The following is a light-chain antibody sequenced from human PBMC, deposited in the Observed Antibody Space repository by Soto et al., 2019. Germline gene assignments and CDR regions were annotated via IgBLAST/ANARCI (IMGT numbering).Light chain of an antibody. CDR1: QSTNAH. CDR3: QQYNTWLWT. J-gene: IGKJ1*01. Sequence: EVVMTQSPATLSVSPGERVTLSCRASQSTNAHLAWYQQKPGQAPRLLIHGASTRATGIPARFSGSGFGTEFILTISSLQSEDFAIYYCQQYNTWLWTFGQGTKVEI. V-gene: IGKV3-15*01. CDR2: GAS.